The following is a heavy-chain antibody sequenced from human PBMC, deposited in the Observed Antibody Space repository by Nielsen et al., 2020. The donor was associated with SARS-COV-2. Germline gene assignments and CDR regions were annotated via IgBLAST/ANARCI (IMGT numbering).Heavy chain of an antibody. D-gene: IGHD2-15*01. V-gene: IGHV3-30-3*01. J-gene: IGHJ4*02. CDR1: GFTFSNFA. CDR3: ARDLSGVVAATSMADY. Sequence: GESLKISCAASGFTFSNFAIHWVRQAPGKGLEWVAVLSYDGGDKKYADSVKGRFTISRDNSKNTLYLQMNSLRAEDTAVYYCARDLSGVVAATSMADYWGQGTLVTVSS. CDR2: LSYDGGDK.